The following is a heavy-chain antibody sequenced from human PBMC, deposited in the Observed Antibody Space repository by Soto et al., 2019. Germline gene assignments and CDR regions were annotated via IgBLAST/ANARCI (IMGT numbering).Heavy chain of an antibody. V-gene: IGHV3-21*01. D-gene: IGHD2-2*01. CDR1: GFTFSSYG. CDR3: ASRGGNCGTSSCPGWFDP. CDR2: ISGSGSYI. Sequence: GGSLRLSCAASGFTFSSYGMSWVRQAPGKGLEWVLSISGSGSYIYYADSVKGRFTISRDNAKNSLFLQMDSLRAEDTAVYYCASRGGNCGTSSCPGWFDPWGQGTLVTVSS. J-gene: IGHJ5*02.